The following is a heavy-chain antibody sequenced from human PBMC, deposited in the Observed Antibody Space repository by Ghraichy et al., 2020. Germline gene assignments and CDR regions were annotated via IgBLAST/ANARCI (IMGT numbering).Heavy chain of an antibody. Sequence: LSLTCAASGVTSTKYWMSWVRQAPGKGLEWVAHINPDGSDKYYVDSVKDRFTISRDNDKNSLYLQLDSLRPGDTAVYFCATSQHSSAWNWGQGTLATVSS. J-gene: IGHJ1*01. D-gene: IGHD2-21*01. CDR2: INPDGSDK. CDR1: GVTSTKYW. V-gene: IGHV3-7*03. CDR3: ATSQHSSAWN.